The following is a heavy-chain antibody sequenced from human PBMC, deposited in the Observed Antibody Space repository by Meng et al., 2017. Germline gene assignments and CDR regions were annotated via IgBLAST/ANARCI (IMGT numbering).Heavy chain of an antibody. D-gene: IGHD4-11*01. CDR1: VYTFISDD. CDR2: INPNSGVT. J-gene: IGHJ5*02. CDR3: ARDIASRGNYDR. V-gene: IGHV1-2*06. Sequence: QVWQSEAGAEVTVPAVTVKDSCKASVYTFISDDMSWLGPAPGLGREGRGQINPNSGVTNFAQRFKGRVTTARDTSISTVYMELSRLTADDTAVYYCARDIASRGNYDRWGQGTLVTVSS.